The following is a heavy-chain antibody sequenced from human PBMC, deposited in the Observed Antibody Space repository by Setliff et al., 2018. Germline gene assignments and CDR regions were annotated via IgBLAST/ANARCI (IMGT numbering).Heavy chain of an antibody. CDR3: ARLDWVFNSSSWLKHTYSFYGMDV. V-gene: IGHV4-30-2*01. CDR2: IYHSGST. Sequence: SETLSLTCAVSGGSISSGGYSWSWIRQPPGKGLEWIGYIYHSGSTYYNPSLKSRVTISVVRSKNLFSLKLSAVTAADTAVYYCARLDWVFNSSSWLKHTYSFYGMDVLCQGTTVTVSS. CDR1: GGSISSGGYS. J-gene: IGHJ6*02. D-gene: IGHD6-13*01.